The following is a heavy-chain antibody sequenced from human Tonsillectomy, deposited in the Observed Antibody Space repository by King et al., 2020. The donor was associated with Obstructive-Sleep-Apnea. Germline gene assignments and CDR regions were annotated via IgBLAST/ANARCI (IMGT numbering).Heavy chain of an antibody. D-gene: IGHD5-12*01. J-gene: IGHJ4*02. CDR2: IMQDGSEK. Sequence: VQLVESGGGLVQPGGSLRLSCAASGFTFSFYWMTWVRQAPGKGLEWVANIMQDGSEKYYVDSVKGRFTISRDNAKNSLFLQMNSLRAEDTAVYYCAREYYGGYGLGYYFDYWGQGTLVTVSS. CDR3: AREYYGGYGLGYYFDY. CDR1: GFTFSFYW. V-gene: IGHV3-7*03.